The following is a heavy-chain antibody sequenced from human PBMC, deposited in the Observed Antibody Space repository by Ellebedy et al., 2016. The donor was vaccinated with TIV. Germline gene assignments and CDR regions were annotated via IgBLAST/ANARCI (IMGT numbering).Heavy chain of an antibody. CDR2: IDGSSSTS. D-gene: IGHD2-21*02. CDR3: ARGPTYCGDDCNRLLAS. J-gene: IGHJ5*01. Sequence: PGGSLRLSCAASGFTFSGHSMNWVRQAPGKGLEWVSYIDGSSSTSYYAESVRGRFTISRDNAKNSLYLQMNSLRAEDTAVYHCARGPTYCGDDCNRLLASWGQGILVTVSS. V-gene: IGHV3-48*04. CDR1: GFTFSGHS.